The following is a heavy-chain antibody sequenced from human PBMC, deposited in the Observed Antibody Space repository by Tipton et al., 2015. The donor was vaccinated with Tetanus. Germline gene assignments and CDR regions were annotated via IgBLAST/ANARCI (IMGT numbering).Heavy chain of an antibody. J-gene: IGHJ5*02. Sequence: TLSLTCAVYGGFFSGYSWHWIRKPPGKGRGWTGEINYSGTTNYNPSLKSRVTMPVDTSKNQFSLKLRSVTAADTAVYYCARSADDWFGLWSQGSVVIVAS. V-gene: IGHV4-34*01. CDR1: GGFFSGYS. CDR3: ARSADDWFGL. CDR2: INYSGTT.